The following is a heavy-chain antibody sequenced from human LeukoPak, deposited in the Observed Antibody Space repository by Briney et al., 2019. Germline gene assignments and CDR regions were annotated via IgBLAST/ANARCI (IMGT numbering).Heavy chain of an antibody. CDR2: INHSGST. J-gene: IGHJ4*02. D-gene: IGHD1-26*01. Sequence: PSETLSLTCAVYGGSFSGYYWSWIRHPPGKGLEWIGEINHSGSTNYNPSLKSRVTISVDTSKNQFSLKLSSVTAADTAVYYCARGGVGATEFDYWGQGTLVTVSS. CDR3: ARGGVGATEFDY. CDR1: GGSFSGYY. V-gene: IGHV4-34*01.